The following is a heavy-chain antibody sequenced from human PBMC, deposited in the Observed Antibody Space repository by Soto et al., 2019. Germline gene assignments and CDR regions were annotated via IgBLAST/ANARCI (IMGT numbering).Heavy chain of an antibody. CDR3: ARDSSGWYMTYYYYGMDV. Sequence: VKVSCKASGYTFTSYYMHWVRQAPGQGLEWMGIINPSGGSTSYAQKFQGRVTMTRDTSTSTVYMELSSLRSEDTAVYYCARDSSGWYMTYYYYGMDVWGQGTTVTVSS. D-gene: IGHD6-19*01. CDR1: GYTFTSYY. CDR2: INPSGGST. V-gene: IGHV1-46*01. J-gene: IGHJ6*02.